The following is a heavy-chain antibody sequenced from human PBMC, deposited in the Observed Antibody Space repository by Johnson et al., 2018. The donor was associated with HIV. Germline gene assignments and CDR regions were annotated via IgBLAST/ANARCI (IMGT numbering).Heavy chain of an antibody. CDR1: GFTFSGSA. Sequence: VQLEESGGGLVQPGGSLKLSCAASGFTFSGSAMHWVRQASGKGLEWVGRIRSKANSYATAYAASVQGRFTISRDDSKNTAYLQMNSLRAEDTAFYYCARFGRGGSHAFDIWGQGTMVTVSS. D-gene: IGHD5-24*01. CDR2: IRSKANSYAT. V-gene: IGHV3-73*02. J-gene: IGHJ3*02. CDR3: ARFGRGGSHAFDI.